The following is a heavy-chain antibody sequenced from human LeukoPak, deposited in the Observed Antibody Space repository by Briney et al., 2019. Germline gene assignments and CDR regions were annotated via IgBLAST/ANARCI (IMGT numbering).Heavy chain of an antibody. D-gene: IGHD3-3*01. Sequence: GGSLRLSCAASGFTFNSYAMNWVRQAPGKGLEWLSMISGSGDNTYYADSVKGRFTISRDNSKNTLYLQMSSLGAGDTAIYYCAKTIHSDFWRGYYSYFDYWGRGTLVTVSS. J-gene: IGHJ4*02. CDR2: ISGSGDNT. CDR1: GFTFNSYA. V-gene: IGHV3-23*01. CDR3: AKTIHSDFWRGYYSYFDY.